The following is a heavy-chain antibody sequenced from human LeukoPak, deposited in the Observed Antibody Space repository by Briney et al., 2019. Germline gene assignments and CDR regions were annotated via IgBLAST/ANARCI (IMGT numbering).Heavy chain of an antibody. V-gene: IGHV3-30*04. D-gene: IGHD3-22*01. CDR3: ARESEKNYYDTNLNWFGP. CDR1: GFSFSSYA. Sequence: GRSLRLSCAASGFSFSSYAIHWVRQAPGKGLEWVAVIPSDGSKKYYADSVKGRFTISRDNSKNTLYLQMNSLRAEDTAVYYCARESEKNYYDTNLNWFGPWGQGTLVTASS. J-gene: IGHJ5*02. CDR2: IPSDGSKK.